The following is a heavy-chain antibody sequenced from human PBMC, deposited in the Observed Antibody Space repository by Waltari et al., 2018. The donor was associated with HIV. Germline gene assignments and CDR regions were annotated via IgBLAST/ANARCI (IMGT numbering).Heavy chain of an antibody. D-gene: IGHD6-13*01. V-gene: IGHV4-4*07. CDR3: ARDPIAAAGRNYYGMDV. CDR2: IYTSGST. Sequence: QVKLQESGPGLVQPSATLAPNCSVSGGSTRSHYWHWFRQPAGKGLEWIGRIYTSGSTNYNPSLKSRVTMSVDTSKKQFSLKLSSVTAADTAVYYCARDPIAAAGRNYYGMDVWGQGTTVTVSS. CDR1: GGSTRSHY. J-gene: IGHJ6*02.